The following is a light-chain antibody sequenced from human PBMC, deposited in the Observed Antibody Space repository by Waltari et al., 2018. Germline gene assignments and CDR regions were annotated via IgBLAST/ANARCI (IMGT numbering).Light chain of an antibody. V-gene: IGLV2-14*01. CDR1: STYIGRYYS. CDR2: DVN. J-gene: IGLJ2*01. Sequence: QSALTHPASASGSPGQSITIPSPGTSTYIGRYYSLSCFHQHPGKAPKLMIFDVNNRPSGVSNRFSGSKSGNTASLTISGLQAEDEADYYCSSYTTTSSLLVVFGGGTKLTVL. CDR3: SSYTTTSSLLVV.